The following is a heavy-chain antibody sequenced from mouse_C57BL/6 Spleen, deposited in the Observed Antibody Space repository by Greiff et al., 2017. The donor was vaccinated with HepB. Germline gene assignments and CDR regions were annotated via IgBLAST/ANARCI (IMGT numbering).Heavy chain of an antibody. D-gene: IGHD2-4*01. V-gene: IGHV1-7*01. Sequence: VQLQQSGAELAKPGASVKLSCKASGYTFTSYWMHWVKLRPGQGLEWIGYINPSSGYTKYNQKFKDKATLTADKSSSTAYMQLSSLTYEDSAVYYCARRRDIYDYGLDYWGQGTTLTVSS. J-gene: IGHJ2*01. CDR3: ARRRDIYDYGLDY. CDR2: INPSSGYT. CDR1: GYTFTSYW.